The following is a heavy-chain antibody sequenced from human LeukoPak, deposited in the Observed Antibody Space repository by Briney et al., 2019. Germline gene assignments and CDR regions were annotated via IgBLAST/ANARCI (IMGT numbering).Heavy chain of an antibody. Sequence: ASVKVSCKASGYTFSSNGIYWLRQAPGQGLEWMGWISASNGHTNYAQKVQGRVTMTTDTSTSTAYMELRSLRSDDTAVYYCARDRKGRGYDILTGYYKEYYFDYWGQGTLVTVSS. V-gene: IGHV1-18*01. D-gene: IGHD3-9*01. J-gene: IGHJ4*02. CDR2: ISASNGHT. CDR3: ARDRKGRGYDILTGYYKEYYFDY. CDR1: GYTFSSNG.